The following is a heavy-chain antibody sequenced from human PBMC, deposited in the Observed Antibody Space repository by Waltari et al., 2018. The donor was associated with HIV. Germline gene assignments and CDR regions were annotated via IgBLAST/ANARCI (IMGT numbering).Heavy chain of an antibody. CDR3: ARDRQGTVTKDFDY. J-gene: IGHJ4*02. Sequence: EVQLVEPGGGLVKPGGSLSLSCAAHGFPSSTYTMNWVRQAPGKGLEWVSSISSSSTFIYYADSVKGRFTIPRDNAKNSLYLQMNSLRAEDTAVYYCARDRQGTVTKDFDYWGQGTLVTVSS. CDR1: GFPSSTYT. D-gene: IGHD4-17*01. CDR2: ISSSSTFI. V-gene: IGHV3-21*01.